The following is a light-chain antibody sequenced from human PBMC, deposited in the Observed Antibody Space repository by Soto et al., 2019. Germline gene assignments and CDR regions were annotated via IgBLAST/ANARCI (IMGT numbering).Light chain of an antibody. CDR3: QQYGGSPWT. V-gene: IGKV3-20*01. Sequence: EITLTQSPGTLSLSTGERATLSCRASQSVSSSYLAWFQQKPGQAPRLLIYGASRRATGIPDRFSGSGSGTDFTLTISRLEPEDFAVYYCQQYGGSPWTFGQGTKVHIK. CDR2: GAS. CDR1: QSVSSSY. J-gene: IGKJ1*01.